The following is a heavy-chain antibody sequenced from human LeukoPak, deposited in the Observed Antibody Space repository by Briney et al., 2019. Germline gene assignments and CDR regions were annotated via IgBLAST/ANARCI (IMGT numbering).Heavy chain of an antibody. D-gene: IGHD2-2*01. CDR3: ARVPPSAHQLLSSDY. J-gene: IGHJ4*02. CDR2: ISAYNGNT. CDR1: GYIFRTYG. Sequence: ASVKVSCKASGYIFRTYGITWVRQAPGQGLEWMGWISAYNGNTNYAQKLQGRVTMTTDTSTTTAYMELRSLRSDDTAVYYCARVPPSAHQLLSSDYWGQGTQVTVSS. V-gene: IGHV1-18*01.